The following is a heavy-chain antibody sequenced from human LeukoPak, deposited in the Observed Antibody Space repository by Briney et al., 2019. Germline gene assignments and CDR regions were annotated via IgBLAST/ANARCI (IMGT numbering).Heavy chain of an antibody. CDR3: AKGGKWLRLGPWAY. CDR2: ISGSGGST. D-gene: IGHD5-12*01. CDR1: GFTFSSYA. Sequence: SGGSLRLSCAASGFTFSSYAMSWVRQAPGKGLEWVSAISGSGGSTYYADSVKGRFTISRDNSKNTLYLQMNSLRAEDTAVYYCAKGGKWLRLGPWAYWGQGTLVTVSS. J-gene: IGHJ4*02. V-gene: IGHV3-23*01.